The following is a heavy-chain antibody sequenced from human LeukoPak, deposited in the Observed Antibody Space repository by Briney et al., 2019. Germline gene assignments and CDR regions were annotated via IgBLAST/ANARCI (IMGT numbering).Heavy chain of an antibody. D-gene: IGHD3-3*01. V-gene: IGHV1-46*01. CDR3: ARAVLRFLEWPRFDP. J-gene: IGHJ5*02. Sequence: ASVKVSCKASGYTFTSYYMHWVRQAPGQGLEWMGIINPSGGSTSYAQKFQGRVTMTRDMSTSTVYMELSSLRSEDTAEYYCARAVLRFLEWPRFDPWGQGTLVTVS. CDR1: GYTFTSYY. CDR2: INPSGGST.